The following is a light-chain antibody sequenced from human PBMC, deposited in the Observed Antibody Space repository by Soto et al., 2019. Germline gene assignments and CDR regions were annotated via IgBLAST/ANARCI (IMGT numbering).Light chain of an antibody. J-gene: IGLJ3*02. CDR2: ANS. CDR3: HSYVISRSVVV. Sequence: QSVLTQPPSVSGAPGQRVTISCAGSSSNIGAGYDVHWYQQLPGTAPKLLIYANSNRPSGVPDRFSGSVSDTSASLAITGLQAEDEADYYCHSYVISRSVVVFGGGTKLPVL. CDR1: SSNIGAGYD. V-gene: IGLV1-40*01.